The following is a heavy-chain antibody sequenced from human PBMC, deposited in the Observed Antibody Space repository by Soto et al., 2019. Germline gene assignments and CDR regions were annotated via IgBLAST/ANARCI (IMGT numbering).Heavy chain of an antibody. J-gene: IGHJ4*02. CDR1: GFTFSTNA. Sequence: HPGGSLRLSCAASGFTFSTNAMTWVRQAPGKGLEWVSVISATGGTTYYADSVKGRFTISRDNSKNTLYLQMNSLRAEDTAVYYCAKGPRADAYGALWGQGTLVTVSS. CDR3: AKGPRADAYGAL. D-gene: IGHD4-17*01. V-gene: IGHV3-23*01. CDR2: ISATGGTT.